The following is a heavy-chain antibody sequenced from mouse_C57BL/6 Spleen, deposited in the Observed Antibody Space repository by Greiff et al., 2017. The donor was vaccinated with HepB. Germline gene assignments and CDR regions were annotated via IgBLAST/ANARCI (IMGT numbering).Heavy chain of an antibody. D-gene: IGHD2-4*01. J-gene: IGHJ3*01. Sequence: VQLQQSGAELVQPGASVKISCKASGYTFTDYYITWVQQRPGQGLEWIGKIGPGTGSTYYDEKFKGKATLTADKSSSPAYMQLSSLTSEDSAVYFGARSGSYDYSWFAYWGKGTLVTVSA. CDR1: GYTFTDYY. CDR3: ARSGSYDYSWFAY. V-gene: IGHV1-77*01. CDR2: IGPGTGST.